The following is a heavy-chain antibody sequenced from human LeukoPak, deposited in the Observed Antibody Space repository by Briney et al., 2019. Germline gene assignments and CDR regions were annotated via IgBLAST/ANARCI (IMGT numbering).Heavy chain of an antibody. J-gene: IGHJ6*03. D-gene: IGHD3-10*01. CDR1: GGSFSGYY. CDR3: ARGLGYYYGSGSSRLSYYYYMDV. CDR2: INHSGST. V-gene: IGHV4-34*01. Sequence: PSETLSLTCAVYGGSFSGYYWSWIRQPPGKGLEWIGEINHSGSTNYNPSLKSRVTISVDTSKNQFSLKLSSVTAADTAVYYCARGLGYYYGSGSSRLSYYYYMDVWGKGTTVTVSS.